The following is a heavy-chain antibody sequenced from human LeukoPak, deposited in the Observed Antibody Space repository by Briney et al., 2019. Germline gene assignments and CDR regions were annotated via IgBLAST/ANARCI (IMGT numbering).Heavy chain of an antibody. CDR1: GGSISSYY. Sequence: SETLSLTCTVSGGSISSYYWSWIRQPAGKGLEWIGRIYTSGSTNYNSSLKSRVTMSVDTSKNQFSLKLSSVTAADTAVYYCARDSGDSSGYYYLFDYCGQGTLVTVSS. D-gene: IGHD3-22*01. V-gene: IGHV4-4*07. CDR2: IYTSGST. CDR3: ARDSGDSSGYYYLFDY. J-gene: IGHJ4*02.